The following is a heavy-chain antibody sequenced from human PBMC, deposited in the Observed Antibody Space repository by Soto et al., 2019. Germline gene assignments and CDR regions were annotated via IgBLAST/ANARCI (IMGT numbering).Heavy chain of an antibody. CDR2: IHHTGST. V-gene: IGHV4-61*08. Sequence: PSETLSLTCTVSGGSVSTIGYYWIWIRQPPGKGLEWIGFIHHTGSTTYNPSLKSRITMSMDTSKKQFSLNLSSVTAADTAVYYCGRGVGNSRGTSFDYWGQGALVTVSS. CDR1: GGSVSTIGYY. J-gene: IGHJ4*02. CDR3: GRGVGNSRGTSFDY. D-gene: IGHD3-22*01.